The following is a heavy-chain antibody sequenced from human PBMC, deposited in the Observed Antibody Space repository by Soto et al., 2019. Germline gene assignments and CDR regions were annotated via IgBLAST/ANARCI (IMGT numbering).Heavy chain of an antibody. CDR2: INHSGST. CDR3: ARDKITGLFDY. J-gene: IGHJ4*02. Sequence: QVQLQQWGAGLLKPSETLSLTCAVYGGSFSGYYWTWIRQPPGTGLEWIGEINHSGSTNYNPSLKSRVTLSVDTSKNQFPLKLTSVTAANSAVYYFARDKITGLFDYWGQGTLVTVSS. V-gene: IGHV4-34*01. CDR1: GGSFSGYY. D-gene: IGHD2-8*02.